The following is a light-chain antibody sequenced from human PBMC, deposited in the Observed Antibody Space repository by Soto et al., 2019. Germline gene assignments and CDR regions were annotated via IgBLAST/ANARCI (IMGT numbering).Light chain of an antibody. V-gene: IGKV3-20*01. CDR2: GVS. CDR1: QSVRSDY. J-gene: IGKJ1*01. Sequence: ETVFTEPPDTRSLSPAQTTILSCRASQSVRSDYFAWYQQKPGQAPRVIIFGVSTRATGVPDRFSGSGSGTEFTLTISSLQPDDFATSYCLQYNSYWTFGQGTKVDI. CDR3: LQYNSYWT.